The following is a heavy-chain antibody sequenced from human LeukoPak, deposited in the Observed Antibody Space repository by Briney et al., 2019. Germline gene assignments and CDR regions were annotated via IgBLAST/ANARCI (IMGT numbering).Heavy chain of an antibody. D-gene: IGHD1-1*01. CDR1: GFTFSDYS. V-gene: IGHV3-21*01. Sequence: KAGGSLRLSCAASGFTFSDYSMTWVRQAPGKGLEWVSSISSSSTYIYYADSVKGRFTISRDNAKNSVYLQMNSLRAEDTAVYYCARDPGLPRAYTVNYWGQGSLVTVSS. J-gene: IGHJ4*02. CDR3: ARDPGLPRAYTVNY. CDR2: ISSSSTYI.